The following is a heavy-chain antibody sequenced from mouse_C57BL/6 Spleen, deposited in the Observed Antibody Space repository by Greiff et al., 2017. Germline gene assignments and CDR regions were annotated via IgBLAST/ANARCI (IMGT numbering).Heavy chain of an antibody. J-gene: IGHJ1*03. CDR2: INPNNGGT. CDR1: GYTFTDYN. V-gene: IGHV1-18*01. Sequence: VQLQQSGPELVKPGASVKIPCKASGYTFTDYNMDWVKQSHGKSLEWIGDINPNNGGTIYNQKFKGKATLTVDKSSSTAYMELRSLTSEDTAVYYCARGAYDYGSSYWYFDVWGTGTTVTVSS. D-gene: IGHD1-1*01. CDR3: ARGAYDYGSSYWYFDV.